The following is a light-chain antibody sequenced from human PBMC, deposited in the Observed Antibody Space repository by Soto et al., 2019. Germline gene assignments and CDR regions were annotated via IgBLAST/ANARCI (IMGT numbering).Light chain of an antibody. CDR3: QQYNDWPPLT. CDR2: GAS. Sequence: ETVMTQSPATLSVSAGERATLSCRASQSVSSNLAWYQQKPGQAPRLLIYGASTRATGIPARFSGSGSGTEFTLTISSLQSEDFAVYYCQQYNDWPPLTFGGGTKVDIK. V-gene: IGKV3-15*01. J-gene: IGKJ4*01. CDR1: QSVSSN.